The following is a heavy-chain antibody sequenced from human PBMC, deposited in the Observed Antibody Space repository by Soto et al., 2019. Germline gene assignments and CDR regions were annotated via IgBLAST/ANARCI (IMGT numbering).Heavy chain of an antibody. V-gene: IGHV4-59*01. CDR1: GGSISSYY. D-gene: IGHD6-13*01. CDR2: IYYSGST. CDR3: ARTCIAAAGDDWYFDL. J-gene: IGHJ2*01. Sequence: QVQLQESGPGLVKPSETLSLTCTVSGGSISSYYWSWIRQPPGKGLEWIGYIYYSGSTNYNPSLKCRVTRSVDPAKNRFSLKLSSVTAADTAVYYCARTCIAAAGDDWYFDLWGRGTLVTVSS.